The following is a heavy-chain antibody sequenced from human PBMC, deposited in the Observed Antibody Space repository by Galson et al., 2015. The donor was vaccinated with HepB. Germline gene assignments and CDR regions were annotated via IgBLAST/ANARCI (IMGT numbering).Heavy chain of an antibody. CDR2: INPNSGGT. CDR1: GYTFTGYY. D-gene: IGHD4-17*01. Sequence: SVKVSCKASGYTFTGYYMHWVRQAPGQGLEWMGWINPNSGGTNYAQKFQGWVTMTRDTSISTAYMELSRLRSDDTAVYYCAREYSSSYYYGDYRFDYWGQGTLVTVSS. CDR3: AREYSSSYYYGDYRFDY. J-gene: IGHJ4*02. V-gene: IGHV1-2*04.